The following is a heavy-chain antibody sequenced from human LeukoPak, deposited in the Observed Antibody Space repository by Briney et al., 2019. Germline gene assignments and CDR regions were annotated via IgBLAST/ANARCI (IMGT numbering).Heavy chain of an antibody. J-gene: IGHJ4*02. CDR3: ARVHIVVVTATHYYFDY. CDR2: IYYSGST. D-gene: IGHD2-21*02. CDR1: GGSISSYY. V-gene: IGHV4-59*01. Sequence: PSETLSLTCTVSGGSISSYYWSWIRQPPGKGLEWIGYIYYSGSTNYNPSLKSRVTISVDTSKNQFSLKLSSVTAADTAVYYCARVHIVVVTATHYYFDYWGQGTLVTVSS.